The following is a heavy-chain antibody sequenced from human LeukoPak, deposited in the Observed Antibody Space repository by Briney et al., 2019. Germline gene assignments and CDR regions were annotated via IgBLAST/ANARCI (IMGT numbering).Heavy chain of an antibody. J-gene: IGHJ4*02. V-gene: IGHV4-61*02. D-gene: IGHD3-22*01. CDR1: GDSISTSSYC. CDR3: ARVHYYDNSGYWFFDY. Sequence: SETLSLTCSVSGDSISTSSYCWSWIRQSAGKGLEWIGRIYITGSTNYNPSLKSRVSMSLDTSKNQLSLKLSSVTAADTAVYYCARVHYYDNSGYWFFDYWGQGTLVTVSS. CDR2: IYITGST.